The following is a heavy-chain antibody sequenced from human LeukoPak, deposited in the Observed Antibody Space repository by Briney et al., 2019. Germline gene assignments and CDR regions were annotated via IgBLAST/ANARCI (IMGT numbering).Heavy chain of an antibody. V-gene: IGHV3-74*01. J-gene: IGHJ4*02. CDR1: GFTFSSYW. Sequence: GGSLRLSCAASGFTFSSYWMHWVRQAPGKGLVWVSGIKSDGSSTSYADSVKGRFTVSRENAKNTLYLQMNSLRAEDTAVYYCAREGRFLDRSPVDYWGQGSLVTVSS. CDR3: AREGRFLDRSPVDY. CDR2: IKSDGSST. D-gene: IGHD3/OR15-3a*01.